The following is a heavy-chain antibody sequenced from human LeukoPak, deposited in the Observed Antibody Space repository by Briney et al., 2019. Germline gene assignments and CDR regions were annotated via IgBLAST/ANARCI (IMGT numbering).Heavy chain of an antibody. J-gene: IGHJ4*02. D-gene: IGHD3-9*01. CDR2: INPNSGGT. CDR3: ARESLTGAFDY. V-gene: IGHV1-2*02. Sequence: ASVKVSCKASGYTFTGYYMHWVRQAPGQGREWMGWINPNSGGTSYAQKFQGRVTMTRDTSISTAYMELSRLRSDDTAVYYCARESLTGAFDYWGQGTLVTVSS. CDR1: GYTFTGYY.